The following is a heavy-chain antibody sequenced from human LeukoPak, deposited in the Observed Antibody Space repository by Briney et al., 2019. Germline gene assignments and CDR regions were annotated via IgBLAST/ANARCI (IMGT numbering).Heavy chain of an antibody. CDR3: ATSPGIAAPSGYYFDY. CDR2: INTNTGNP. CDR1: GYTFNTYA. V-gene: IGHV7-4-1*02. Sequence: ASVKVSCKASGYTFNTYAMNWVRQDPGQGPEWMGWINTNTGNPTYAQGFTGRFVFSLDTSVSTAYLQISSLKAEDTAVYYCATSPGIAAPSGYYFDYWGQGTLVTVSS. J-gene: IGHJ4*02. D-gene: IGHD6-13*01.